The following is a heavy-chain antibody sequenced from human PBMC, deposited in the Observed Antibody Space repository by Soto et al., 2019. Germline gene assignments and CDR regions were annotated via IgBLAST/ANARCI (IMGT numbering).Heavy chain of an antibody. V-gene: IGHV3-33*01. Sequence: LRLSCAASGFIFSSYGMHWVRQAPGKGLEWVAVIWYDGSNKYYADSVKGRFTISRDNSKNTLYLQMNSLRAEDTAVYYCARSLNYYDSSGYFDYWGQGTLVTVSS. CDR1: GFIFSSYG. J-gene: IGHJ4*02. CDR2: IWYDGSNK. CDR3: ARSLNYYDSSGYFDY. D-gene: IGHD3-22*01.